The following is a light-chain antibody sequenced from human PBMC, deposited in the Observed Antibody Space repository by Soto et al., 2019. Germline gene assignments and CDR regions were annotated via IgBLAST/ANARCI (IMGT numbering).Light chain of an antibody. V-gene: IGKV3-20*01. CDR1: QSFTSTS. J-gene: IGKJ1*01. CDR2: GAS. Sequence: EIVLTQPPGTLSLSPGERATLSCRASQSFTSTSLAWYQQKPGQAPRLLISGASRRAAGIPDRFSGSGSGTDFTLTISRLESEDLAVYYCQQYDSSPRTFGQGTRVEIK. CDR3: QQYDSSPRT.